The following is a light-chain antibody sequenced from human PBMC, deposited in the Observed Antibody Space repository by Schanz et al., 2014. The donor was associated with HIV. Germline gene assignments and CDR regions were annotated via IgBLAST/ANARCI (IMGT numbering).Light chain of an antibody. Sequence: DIQMTQSPSTLSASVGDRVTLTCRASQSISGWLAWFQQKPGKAPKILIYKASNLESGVPSRFSGSGSGTEFTLSISSLQPDDFATYHCQQYSGYPWTFGQGTKVEIK. CDR3: QQYSGYPWT. J-gene: IGKJ1*01. CDR2: KAS. V-gene: IGKV1-5*03. CDR1: QSISGW.